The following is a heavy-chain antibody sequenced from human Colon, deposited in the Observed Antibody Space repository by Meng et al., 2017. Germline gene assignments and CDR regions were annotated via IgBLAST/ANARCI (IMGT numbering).Heavy chain of an antibody. J-gene: IGHJ4*02. D-gene: IGHD1/OR15-1a*01. CDR3: GTTDINYCPIHY. V-gene: IGHV4-4*02. Sequence: QMLLRESGPGLVKPSGTLSLTCAVSGVSISTTNWWTWFRKSPGKGLGWIGEIVHTGRTNYNRSLKSRVTVTMDTSKNHFSLNVNSVTAADTAVYYCGTTDINYCPIHYWGQGTLVTVSS. CDR2: IVHTGRT. CDR1: GVSISTTNW.